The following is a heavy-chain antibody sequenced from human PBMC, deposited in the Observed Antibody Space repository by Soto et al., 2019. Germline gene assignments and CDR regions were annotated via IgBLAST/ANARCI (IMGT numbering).Heavy chain of an antibody. V-gene: IGHV1-3*01. D-gene: IGHD3-22*01. CDR1: GYTFTSYA. Sequence: GASVKVSCKASGYTFTSYAMHWVRQAPGQRLEWMGWINAGNGNTKYSQKFQGRVTITRDTSASTAYMELSSLRSEDTAVYYCARALYYYDSSGYYFGPYHFDYWGQGTLVTVSS. CDR3: ARALYYYDSSGYYFGPYHFDY. CDR2: INAGNGNT. J-gene: IGHJ4*02.